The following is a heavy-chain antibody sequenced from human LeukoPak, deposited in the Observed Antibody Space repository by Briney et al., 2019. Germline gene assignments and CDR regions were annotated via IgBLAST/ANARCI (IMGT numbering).Heavy chain of an antibody. Sequence: QSGGSLRLSCAGSGFTFSSYEMNWVRQAPGKGLEWVSKISSSGSAIYYADSVKGRFTISRDNAKSTLYLQMNSLRAEDTAVYYCARGGSLGYWGQGTLVTVST. CDR1: GFTFSSYE. CDR3: ARGGSLGY. D-gene: IGHD6-19*01. CDR2: ISSSGSAI. J-gene: IGHJ4*02. V-gene: IGHV3-48*03.